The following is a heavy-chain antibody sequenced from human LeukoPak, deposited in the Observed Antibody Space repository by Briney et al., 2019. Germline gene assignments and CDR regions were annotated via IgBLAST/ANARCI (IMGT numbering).Heavy chain of an antibody. J-gene: IGHJ4*02. CDR1: GFTFSSYE. CDR2: ISSSGSTI. Sequence: PGGSLRLSCAASGFTFSSYEMNWVRQAPGKGLEWVSYISSSGSTIYYADSVKGRFTISRDNAKNTLYLQMNSLRAEDTAVYYCARERWVYDFWSGYYNSFDYWGQGTLVTVSS. V-gene: IGHV3-48*03. CDR3: ARERWVYDFWSGYYNSFDY. D-gene: IGHD3-3*01.